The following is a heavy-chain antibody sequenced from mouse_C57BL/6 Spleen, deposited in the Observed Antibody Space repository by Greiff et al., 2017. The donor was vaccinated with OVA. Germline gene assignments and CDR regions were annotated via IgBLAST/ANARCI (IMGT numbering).Heavy chain of an antibody. CDR1: GFTFSDYG. V-gene: IGHV5-17*03. D-gene: IGHD2-4*01. CDR2: ISSGSSTI. J-gene: IGHJ4*01. CDR3: ARGGLYDYDFYAMDY. Sequence: EVMLVESGGGLVKPGGSLKLSCAASGFTFSDYGMHWVRQAPEKGLEWVAYISSGSSTIYYADTVKGRFTISRDNAKNTLYLQMSSLKSEDTAMYYCARGGLYDYDFYAMDYWGQGTSVTVSS.